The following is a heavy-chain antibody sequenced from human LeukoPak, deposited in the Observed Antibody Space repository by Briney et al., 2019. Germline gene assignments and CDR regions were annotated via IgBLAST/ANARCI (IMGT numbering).Heavy chain of an antibody. D-gene: IGHD3-10*01. Sequence: SETLSLTCTVSGASITSDSYHWGWIRQPPGKGLEWLGSVYYNGGTYDNPSLKSQVTISVDTSKRQFFLKLRSVTAADTAIYYCARHDAGNWFDPXXXGTXVXVSS. CDR2: VYYNGGT. V-gene: IGHV4-39*01. CDR3: ARHDAGNWFDP. CDR1: GASITSDSYH. J-gene: IGHJ5*02.